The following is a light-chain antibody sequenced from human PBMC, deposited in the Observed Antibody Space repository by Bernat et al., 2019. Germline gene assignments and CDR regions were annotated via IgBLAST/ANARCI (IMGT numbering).Light chain of an antibody. CDR3: QQRKTWPLT. Sequence: EIVLTQSPATLSLSPGERATLSCRASQSVSSYLAWYQQKPGQAPRLLIYDASNRATGSPARFSGSGSGTDFTLTISSLEPEDFAVYYCQQRKTWPLTFGGGTKVEI. CDR1: QSVSSY. J-gene: IGKJ4*01. V-gene: IGKV3-11*01. CDR2: DAS.